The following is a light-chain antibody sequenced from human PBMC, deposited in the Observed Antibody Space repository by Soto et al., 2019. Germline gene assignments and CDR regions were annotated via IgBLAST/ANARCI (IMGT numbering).Light chain of an antibody. CDR2: DAS. V-gene: IGLV7-46*01. CDR1: TGAVTSGHF. CDR3: LLFYSGARV. J-gene: IGLJ3*02. Sequence: QAVVTQEPSLTVSPGGTVTLTCGSSTGAVTSGHFPYWFQQKPGQAPRTLIYDASDKHSSTPARFSGSLVGGKAALTLWGAQHDDEAEYYCLLFYSGARVFGGGTKLTVL.